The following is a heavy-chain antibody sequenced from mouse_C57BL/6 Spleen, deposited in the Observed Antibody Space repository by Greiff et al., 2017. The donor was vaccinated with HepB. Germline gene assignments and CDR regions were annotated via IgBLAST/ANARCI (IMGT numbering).Heavy chain of an antibody. CDR2: IRNKANGYTT. Sequence: EVKLMESGGGLVQPGGSLSLSCAASGFTFTDYYMSWVRQPPGKALEWLGFIRNKANGYTTEYSASVKGRFTISRDNSQSILYLQMNALRAEDSATYYCARSPLYDYGGFAYWGQGTLVTVSA. J-gene: IGHJ3*01. CDR3: ARSPLYDYGGFAY. D-gene: IGHD2-4*01. CDR1: GFTFTDYY. V-gene: IGHV7-3*01.